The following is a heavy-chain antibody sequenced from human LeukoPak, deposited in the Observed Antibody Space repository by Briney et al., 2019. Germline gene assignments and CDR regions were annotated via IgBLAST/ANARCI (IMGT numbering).Heavy chain of an antibody. D-gene: IGHD1-26*01. CDR3: ARGGATRGRFEN. V-gene: IGHV3-7*01. CDR2: MREDGTEI. Sequence: GGSLRLSCVASGFPFNIQTMSWVRQAPGKALDWVASMREDGTEIHYVDSVKGRFTISRDNPKNSLYLQMRNLRAEDTAVYYCARGGATRGRFENWGQGTLVTVSS. CDR1: GFPFNIQT. J-gene: IGHJ4*02.